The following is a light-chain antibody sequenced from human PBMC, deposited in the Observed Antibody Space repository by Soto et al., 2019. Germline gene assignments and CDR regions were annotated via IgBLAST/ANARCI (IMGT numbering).Light chain of an antibody. Sequence: EIVLTQSPATLSVSPGERATLSCRASQSVSNNYLAWYQQKPGQAPRLLIYGASNRATGIPDRFSGSGSGTDFTLTISRLETEDFAVYYCQQYGSSGTFGQGTKVDI. V-gene: IGKV3-20*01. CDR2: GAS. J-gene: IGKJ1*01. CDR1: QSVSNNY. CDR3: QQYGSSGT.